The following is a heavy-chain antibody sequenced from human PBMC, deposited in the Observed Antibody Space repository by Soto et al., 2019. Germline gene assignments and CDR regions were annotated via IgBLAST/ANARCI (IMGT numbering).Heavy chain of an antibody. D-gene: IGHD3-22*01. CDR2: IYYSGST. J-gene: IGHJ6*02. V-gene: IGHV4-31*03. CDR3: AREPNYYYDSSGYYPGYGMEV. Sequence: QVQLQESGPGLVKPSQTLSLTCTVSGGSISSGGYYWSWIRQHPGKGLEWIGYIYYSGSTYYNPSLKRRVTISVDTSKNQFSLKLSSVTAADTAVYYCAREPNYYYDSSGYYPGYGMEVWGQGTTVTVSS. CDR1: GGSISSGGYY.